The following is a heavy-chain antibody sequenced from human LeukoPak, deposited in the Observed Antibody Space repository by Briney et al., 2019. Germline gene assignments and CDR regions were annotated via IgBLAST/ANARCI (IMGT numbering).Heavy chain of an antibody. CDR1: GFTFRSYS. J-gene: IGHJ4*02. D-gene: IGHD3-10*01. CDR2: ISSGTT. CDR3: AREDGSGSYLIY. V-gene: IGHV3-48*02. Sequence: GGSLRLSCAASGFTFRSYSMNWVRQAPGKGLEWVSYISSGTTYYADSVRGRFTISRYNAKNSLYLQMNSLRDEDTAVYYCAREDGSGSYLIYWGQGTPVTVSS.